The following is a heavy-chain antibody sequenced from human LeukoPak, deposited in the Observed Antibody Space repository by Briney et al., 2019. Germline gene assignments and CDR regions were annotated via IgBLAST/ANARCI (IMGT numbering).Heavy chain of an antibody. Sequence: ASVNVSCKASGYTFTSYYMHWVRQAPRQGLEGMGIINRSGGSTSYAQKFQGRVTMTRDTSTSTVYMELSSLRSEDTAVYYCARVLTESRLQLVPDYWGQGTLVTVSS. D-gene: IGHD5-12*01. V-gene: IGHV1-46*01. CDR2: INRSGGST. CDR3: ARVLTESRLQLVPDY. CDR1: GYTFTSYY. J-gene: IGHJ4*02.